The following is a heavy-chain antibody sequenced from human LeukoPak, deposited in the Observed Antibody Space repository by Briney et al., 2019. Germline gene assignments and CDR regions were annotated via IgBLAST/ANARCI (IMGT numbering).Heavy chain of an antibody. D-gene: IGHD6-13*01. CDR2: IYTSGST. Sequence: PSETLSLTCTVSGGSISSYYWSWIRQPPGKGLEWIGRIYTSGSTNYNPSLKSRVTMSVDTSKNQFSLKLSSVTAADTAVYYCARDGGIAAWGGAFDIWGQGTMVTVSS. V-gene: IGHV4-4*07. CDR1: GGSISSYY. CDR3: ARDGGIAAWGGAFDI. J-gene: IGHJ3*02.